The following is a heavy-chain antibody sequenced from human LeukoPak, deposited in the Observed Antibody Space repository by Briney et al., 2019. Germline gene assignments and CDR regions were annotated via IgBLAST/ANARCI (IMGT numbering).Heavy chain of an antibody. J-gene: IGHJ6*02. V-gene: IGHV3-23*01. CDR2: ISGSGGST. Sequence: GGSLRLSCAASGFTFSSYAMSWVRQAPGKGLEWVSAISGSGGSTYYADSVKGRFTISRDNSKNTLYLQMNSLRAEDTAVYYCATPPRYSSSSWYYYGMDVWGQGTTVTVSS. CDR1: GFTFSSYA. D-gene: IGHD6-6*01. CDR3: ATPPRYSSSSWYYYGMDV.